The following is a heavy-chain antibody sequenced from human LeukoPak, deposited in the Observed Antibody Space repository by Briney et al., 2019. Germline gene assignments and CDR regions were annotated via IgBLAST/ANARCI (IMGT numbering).Heavy chain of an antibody. J-gene: IGHJ4*02. V-gene: IGHV4-59*08. Sequence: SETLSLTYSVSGGSISSHYWSWIRQPPGKGLEWIGYIYYSGTAKYNPSLRSRVTISVDTSKNQFSLQLSSVTAADTALYYCARYNSGWMFDYWGQGTLVTVSS. CDR2: IYYSGTA. D-gene: IGHD6-19*01. CDR1: GGSISSHY. CDR3: ARYNSGWMFDY.